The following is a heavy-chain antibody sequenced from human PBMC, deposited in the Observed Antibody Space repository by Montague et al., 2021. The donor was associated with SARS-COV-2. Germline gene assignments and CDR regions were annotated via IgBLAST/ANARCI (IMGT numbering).Heavy chain of an antibody. J-gene: IGHJ4*02. Sequence: TLSLTCTVSGGSISSGSYDWNWIRQPAGKGLEWIGRIYTSGSTHYKPSLKSRVTISVDTSKNQFSLKLSSVTAADTAVYYCARESLHLTGYYNDYFDYWGQGTLVTVSS. V-gene: IGHV4-61*02. CDR2: IYTSGST. CDR1: GGSISSGSYD. D-gene: IGHD3-9*01. CDR3: ARESLHLTGYYNDYFDY.